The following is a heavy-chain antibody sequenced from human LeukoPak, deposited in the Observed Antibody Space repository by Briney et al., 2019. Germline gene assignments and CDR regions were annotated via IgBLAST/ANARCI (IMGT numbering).Heavy chain of an antibody. CDR2: IYYSGSI. CDR1: GASISSYY. CDR3: ARENQSAYYNRPIDY. J-gene: IGHJ4*02. Sequence: SETLSLTCTVSGASISSYYWSWIRQPPGKGLEWIGDIYYSGSIKYNPSPKRRVTMSVDTSKNQFSLKLSSVTAPDTAISSCARENQSAYYNRPIDYWGQGTLVTVSS. V-gene: IGHV4-59*01. D-gene: IGHD3-22*01.